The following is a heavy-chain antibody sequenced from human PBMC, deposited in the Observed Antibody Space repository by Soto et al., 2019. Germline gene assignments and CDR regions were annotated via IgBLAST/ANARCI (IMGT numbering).Heavy chain of an antibody. CDR3: AKNGQWLATPPEA. Sequence: PGGSLRLSCAASGFTFSSFAMSWVRQAPGKGLDWVSAISGSGGSTYSADSVKGRFTISRDNSKNKLHLQMNDLRPEDTATYYCAKNGQWLATPPEAWGQGTLVTVSS. J-gene: IGHJ4*02. D-gene: IGHD6-19*01. CDR2: ISGSGGST. CDR1: GFTFSSFA. V-gene: IGHV3-23*01.